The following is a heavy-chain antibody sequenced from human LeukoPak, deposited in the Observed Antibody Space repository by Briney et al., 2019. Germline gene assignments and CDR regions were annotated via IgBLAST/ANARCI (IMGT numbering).Heavy chain of an antibody. CDR1: GGSVSSGGYY. CDR3: ARVGYYDNSDWQTYYFDY. J-gene: IGHJ4*02. CDR2: IYYSGST. V-gene: IGHV4-30-4*08. Sequence: SGTLSLTCTVSGGSVSSGGYYWGWIRQPPGKGLEWIGHIYYSGSTYYNPSLKSRVTISVDRSKNQFSLKLSSVTAADTAVYYCARVGYYDNSDWQTYYFDYWGQGTLVTVSS. D-gene: IGHD3-22*01.